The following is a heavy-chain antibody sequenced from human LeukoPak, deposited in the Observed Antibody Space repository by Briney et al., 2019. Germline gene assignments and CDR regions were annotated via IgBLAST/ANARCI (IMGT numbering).Heavy chain of an antibody. CDR1: GFTFSSYT. CDR2: ISFSGNYT. V-gene: IGHV3-21*01. J-gene: IGHJ4*02. Sequence: GGSLRLSCEASGFTFSSYTMNWVRQAPGKGLKWVSSISFSGNYTFYANSVKGRFTISRDNAKNSLYLQMNALRAEDTAVYYCARDRSNYFRYWGQGIRVTVSS. CDR3: ARDRSNYFRY. D-gene: IGHD4-11*01.